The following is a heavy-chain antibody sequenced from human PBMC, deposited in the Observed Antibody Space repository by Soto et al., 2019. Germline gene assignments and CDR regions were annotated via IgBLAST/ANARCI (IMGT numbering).Heavy chain of an antibody. J-gene: IGHJ5*02. CDR3: ARGTGSYTGWFDP. CDR1: GYRFTGYW. V-gene: IGHV5-51*01. Sequence: XDSLKVTWQGSGYRFTGYWIGWVLQMPGKGLEWMGIIYPGDSDTRYSPSFQGHVTISAEKSISTAYLQWSSLKASDTALYYCARGTGSYTGWFDPWGQGTLVTVSS. CDR2: IYPGDSDT. D-gene: IGHD1-26*01.